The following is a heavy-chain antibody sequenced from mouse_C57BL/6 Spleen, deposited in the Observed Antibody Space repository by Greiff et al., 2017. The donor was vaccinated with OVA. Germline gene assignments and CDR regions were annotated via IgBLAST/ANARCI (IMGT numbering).Heavy chain of an antibody. Sequence: QVQLQQPGAELVMPGASVTLSCKASGYTFTSYWMHWVKQRPGQGLEWIGEIDPSDSYTNYNQKFKGKSTLTVDKSSSTAYMQLSSLTSEDSAVYYCARCDYGSSSWFAYWGQGTLVTVSA. CDR2: IDPSDSYT. D-gene: IGHD1-1*01. CDR1: GYTFTSYW. J-gene: IGHJ3*01. V-gene: IGHV1-69*01. CDR3: ARCDYGSSSWFAY.